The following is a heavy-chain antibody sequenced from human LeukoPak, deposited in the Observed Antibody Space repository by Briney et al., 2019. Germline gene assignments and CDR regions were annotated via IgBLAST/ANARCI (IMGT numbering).Heavy chain of an antibody. Sequence: SETLSLTCTVSGYSISSGYYWGWIRQPPGKGLEWIGSIYHSGSTYYNPSLKSRVTISVDTSKNQFSLKLSSVTAADTAVYYCVGYCSGGSCSDTYYYYYMDVWGKGTTVTVSS. D-gene: IGHD2-15*01. CDR2: IYHSGST. J-gene: IGHJ6*03. CDR3: VGYCSGGSCSDTYYYYYMDV. CDR1: GYSISSGYY. V-gene: IGHV4-38-2*02.